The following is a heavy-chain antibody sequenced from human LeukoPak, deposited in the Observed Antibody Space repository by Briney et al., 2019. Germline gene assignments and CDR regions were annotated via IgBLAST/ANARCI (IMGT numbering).Heavy chain of an antibody. D-gene: IGHD3-10*01. Sequence: GGSLRLSCAASGFTFRTFGMSWVRQAPGKGLVWVSHIVSDGSSTTYADSVKGRFTTSRDNAKNTLYLQMNSLRAEDTAVYYCVRDNYGVDYWGQGTLVTVSS. CDR3: VRDNYGVDY. J-gene: IGHJ4*02. CDR2: IVSDGSST. V-gene: IGHV3-74*03. CDR1: GFTFRTFG.